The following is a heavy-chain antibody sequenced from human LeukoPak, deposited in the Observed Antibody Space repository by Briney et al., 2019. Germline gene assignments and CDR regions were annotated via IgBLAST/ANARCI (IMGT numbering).Heavy chain of an antibody. CDR1: GGSISSGSYY. CDR3: ARQDTGAAAGFDY. Sequence: SETLSLTCTVSGGSISSGSYYWSWIRQPAGKGLEWIRRIYTSGSTNYNPSLKSRVTISVDTSKNQFSLKLSSVTAADTAVYYCARQDTGAAAGFDYWGQGTLVTVSS. V-gene: IGHV4-61*02. D-gene: IGHD6-13*01. CDR2: IYTSGST. J-gene: IGHJ4*02.